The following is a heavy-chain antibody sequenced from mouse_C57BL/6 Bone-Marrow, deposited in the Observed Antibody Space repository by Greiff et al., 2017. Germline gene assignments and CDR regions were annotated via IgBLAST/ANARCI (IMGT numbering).Heavy chain of an antibody. CDR2: IYPGSGST. CDR1: GYTFTSYW. D-gene: IGHD2-10*01. Sequence: QVHVKQPGAELVKPGASVKMSCKASGYTFTSYWITWVKQRPGQGLEWIGDIYPGSGSTNYNEKFKSKATLTVDTSSSTAYMQLSSLTSEDSAVYYCARPYYCNYWYFDVWGTGTTVTVSS. CDR3: ARPYYCNYWYFDV. V-gene: IGHV1-55*01. J-gene: IGHJ1*03.